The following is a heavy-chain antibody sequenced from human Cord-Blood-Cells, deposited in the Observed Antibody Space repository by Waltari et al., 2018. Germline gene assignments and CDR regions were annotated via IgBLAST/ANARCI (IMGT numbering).Heavy chain of an antibody. J-gene: IGHJ2*01. D-gene: IGHD6-19*01. Sequence: QLQLQESCPGLVKPSETLSLTCTVSGGSISSSSYYWGWIRQPQGKGLEWVGSIYYSGSTDYHPSLRSRVTTSVDTSKNQFSPKLSSVTAAYTAVYYCAKYSRGWYWYFDLWGRGTLVTVSS. CDR2: IYYSGST. V-gene: IGHV4-39*01. CDR3: AKYSRGWYWYFDL. CDR1: GGSISSSSYY.